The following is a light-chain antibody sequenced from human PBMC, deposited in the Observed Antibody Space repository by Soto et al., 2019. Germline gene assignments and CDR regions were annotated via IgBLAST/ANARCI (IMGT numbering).Light chain of an antibody. CDR1: QSVSNNY. Sequence: EIVLTQSPATLSLSPGERATLSCRASQSVSNNYLAWYQQQPGQAPRLLIYGANTSATGTPARFSGSGSGTEFTLTITRLEPEDFAVDYCQQYGSSPLTFGPGTKVEVK. CDR2: GAN. CDR3: QQYGSSPLT. V-gene: IGKV3-20*01. J-gene: IGKJ3*01.